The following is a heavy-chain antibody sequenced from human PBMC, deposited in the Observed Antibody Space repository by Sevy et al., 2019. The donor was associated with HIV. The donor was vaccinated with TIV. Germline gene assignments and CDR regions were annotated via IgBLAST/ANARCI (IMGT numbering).Heavy chain of an antibody. Sequence: GSLRHSCAASGFTFSKYSMSWVRQPPGKGLEWVSTLSFGCGEINYADSVKGRFTISRDNSKSSVYLQMNNLRPEDTAVYYCAREGCTKPHDYRGQGTLVTVSS. J-gene: IGHJ4*02. D-gene: IGHD2-8*01. CDR1: GFTFSKYS. V-gene: IGHV3-23*01. CDR3: AREGCTKPHDY. CDR2: LSFGCGEI.